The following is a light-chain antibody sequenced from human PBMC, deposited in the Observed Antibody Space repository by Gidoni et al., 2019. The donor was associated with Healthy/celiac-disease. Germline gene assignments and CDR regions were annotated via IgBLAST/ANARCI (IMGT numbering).Light chain of an antibody. J-gene: IGKJ1*01. Sequence: IVFTQSPDTLSLSPGESATLSCRASQSVSSYLAWYQQKPGQTPRLLIYDASNRATGIPARFSGSGSGTDFTLTISRLEPEDFEVYYCQQRSNWPWTFGQGTKVEIK. V-gene: IGKV3-11*01. CDR1: QSVSSY. CDR2: DAS. CDR3: QQRSNWPWT.